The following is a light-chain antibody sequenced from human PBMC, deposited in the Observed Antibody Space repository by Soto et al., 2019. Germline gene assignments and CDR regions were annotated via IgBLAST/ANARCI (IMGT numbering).Light chain of an antibody. CDR2: DVS. CDR1: SSDVGGYNY. V-gene: IGLV2-14*01. J-gene: IGLJ2*01. CDR3: SSYTSSSTVV. Sequence: QSALTQPASVSGSPGQSITISCAGASSDVGGYNYVSWYQQHPGKSPKLMIYDVSNRPSWVSDRFSGSKSGNTASLTISGLQADDEAEYYCSSYTSSSTVVFGGGTKLTVL.